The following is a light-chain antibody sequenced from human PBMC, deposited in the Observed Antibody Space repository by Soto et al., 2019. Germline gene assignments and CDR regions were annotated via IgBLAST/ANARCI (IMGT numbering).Light chain of an antibody. CDR1: QSISSW. V-gene: IGKV1-5*01. CDR3: QQYNSYSRT. J-gene: IGKJ1*01. CDR2: DAS. Sequence: DIQMTQSPSTLSASVGDRVTITCRASQSISSWLAWYQQKPGKAPKLLIYDASSLESGVPSRFSGSGSGTEFTLTISSLQPDDFATYYRQQYNSYSRTFGQGPKV.